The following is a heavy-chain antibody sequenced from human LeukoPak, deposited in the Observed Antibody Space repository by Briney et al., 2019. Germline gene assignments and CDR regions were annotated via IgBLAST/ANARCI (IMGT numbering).Heavy chain of an antibody. D-gene: IGHD3-10*01. J-gene: IGHJ4*02. Sequence: GGSLRLSCVVSGFTFSAYAMSWVRQAPGKGLEWVAFISGSGRNTYYADSVKGRFTISRDNFRNTLSLQMNSLRPDDTAIYYCAKDEGVVLSTSFDFGHWGQGTLVAVSS. CDR1: GFTFSAYA. CDR2: ISGSGRNT. V-gene: IGHV3-23*01. CDR3: AKDEGVVLSTSFDFGH.